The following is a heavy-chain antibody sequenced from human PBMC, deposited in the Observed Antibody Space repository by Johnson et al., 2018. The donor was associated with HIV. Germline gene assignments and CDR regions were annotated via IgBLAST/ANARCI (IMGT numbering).Heavy chain of an antibody. J-gene: IGHJ3*02. CDR1: GFTFSSYW. D-gene: IGHD3-3*01. V-gene: IGHV3-66*01. Sequence: VQLVESGGGLVQPGGSLRLSCAASGFTFSSYWMSWVRQAPGKGLEWVSVIYSGGSTYYADSVKGRFTISRDNSKNTLYLQMNSLRAEDTAVYYCAKDLGDFWSGYYFDIWGQGTMVSVSS. CDR3: AKDLGDFWSGYYFDI. CDR2: IYSGGST.